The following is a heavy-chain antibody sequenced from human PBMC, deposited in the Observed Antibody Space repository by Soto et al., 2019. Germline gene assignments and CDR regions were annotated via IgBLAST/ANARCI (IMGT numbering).Heavy chain of an antibody. CDR3: ARGGGVGVAGSAAFDM. Sequence: QLHLVQSGAVVKKPGASVTVSCSASGYPVTAYYMHWVRQAPGRGLEWMGGINPATGAAKYTQTFQGRVTMTRDTSTSTAVMELSGLTSEDTAVFYCARGGGVGVAGSAAFDMWGQGTLVTVSS. V-gene: IGHV1-2*02. CDR1: GYPVTAYY. J-gene: IGHJ3*02. D-gene: IGHD3-3*01. CDR2: INPATGAA.